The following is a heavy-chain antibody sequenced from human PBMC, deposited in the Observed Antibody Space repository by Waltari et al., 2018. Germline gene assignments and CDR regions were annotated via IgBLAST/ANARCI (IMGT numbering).Heavy chain of an antibody. CDR1: GGTFSSYP. Sequence: QVQLVQSGAEVKKPGSSVKVSCTASGGTFSSYPISWVRQAPGQGLEWMGRIIPNLGIANYAQKFQGRVTITADKSTSTAYMELSSLRSEDTAVYYCARDPVPGYFQHWGQGTLVTVSS. CDR3: ARDPVPGYFQH. J-gene: IGHJ1*01. CDR2: IIPNLGIA. V-gene: IGHV1-69*04. D-gene: IGHD3-10*01.